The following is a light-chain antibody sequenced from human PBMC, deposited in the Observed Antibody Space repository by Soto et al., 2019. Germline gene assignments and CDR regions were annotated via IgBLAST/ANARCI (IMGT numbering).Light chain of an antibody. Sequence: EIVLTQSPATLSLSPGDRAVLSCRASQSVSRSLTWYQHKAGQAPRLLIYDASTRATGIPRRFSGSGSGTDFTLTISSLEPEDFAVYYCQQRSNSFGGGTKVEI. CDR2: DAS. CDR3: QQRSNS. V-gene: IGKV3-11*01. CDR1: QSVSRS. J-gene: IGKJ4*01.